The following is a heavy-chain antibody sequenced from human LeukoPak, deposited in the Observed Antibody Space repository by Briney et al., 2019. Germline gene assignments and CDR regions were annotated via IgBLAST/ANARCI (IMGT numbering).Heavy chain of an antibody. Sequence: PSETLSLTCSVSGGPIRSYYWSWIRQPPGKGLEWIGYIFYSGSTNYNPSLQSRVTISKDTSKNQFSLKLTSLTAADTAMYYCARESSTAGFDYWGQGTLVTVSS. J-gene: IGHJ4*02. V-gene: IGHV4-59*01. CDR2: IFYSGST. CDR3: ARESSTAGFDY. CDR1: GGPIRSYY.